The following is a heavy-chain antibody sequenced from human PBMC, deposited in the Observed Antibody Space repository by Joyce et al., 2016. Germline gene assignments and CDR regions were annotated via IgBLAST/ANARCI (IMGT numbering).Heavy chain of an antibody. CDR3: ARAPKRASFDP. J-gene: IGHJ5*02. V-gene: IGHV4-59*01. Sequence: QVQLQESGPGLLKPSETLSLTCTVSGGFINNYYWSWIRQSPEKGLEWIGLVNFNDVTNYNPSLKSRVTISLDTSKNQFALTLNSVTAADTAVYYCARAPKRASFDPWGRGILVTVSS. CDR1: GGFINNYY. CDR2: VNFNDVT.